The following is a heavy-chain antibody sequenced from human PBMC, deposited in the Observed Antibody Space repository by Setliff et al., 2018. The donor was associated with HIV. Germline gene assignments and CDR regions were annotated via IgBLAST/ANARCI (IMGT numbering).Heavy chain of an antibody. CDR1: GGSISSGSYY. CDR2: IYTSGST. J-gene: IGHJ4*02. Sequence: SETLSLTCTVSGGSISSGSYYWSWIRQPAGKGLEWIGRIYTSGSTNYNPSLKSRVTISVDTSKNQFSLKLRSVTAADTAVYYCARETYYYDNPQYYWGQGTLVTVSS. CDR3: ARETYYYDNPQYY. V-gene: IGHV4-61*02. D-gene: IGHD3-22*01.